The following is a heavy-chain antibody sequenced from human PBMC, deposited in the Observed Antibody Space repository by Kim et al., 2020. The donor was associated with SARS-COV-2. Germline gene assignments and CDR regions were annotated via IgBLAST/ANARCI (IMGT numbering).Heavy chain of an antibody. D-gene: IGHD6-13*01. CDR1: GGSFSSASYY. Sequence: SETLSLTCTVSGGSFSSASYYRVWIRQPPGQGLEWIASISYSGSTYYNPSLNSLVVISIDTATNQFSVRLSAVTAADTAVYYCAIQTGSSGWYYWGQGTLVTVSS. CDR2: ISYSGST. J-gene: IGHJ4*02. V-gene: IGHV4-39*01. CDR3: AIQTGSSGWYY.